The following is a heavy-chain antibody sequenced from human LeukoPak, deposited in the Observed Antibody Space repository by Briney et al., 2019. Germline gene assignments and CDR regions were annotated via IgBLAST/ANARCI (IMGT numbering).Heavy chain of an antibody. CDR3: ARVIAAAGTGYYFDY. D-gene: IGHD6-13*01. Sequence: SVKVSCKASGGTFCSYAISWVRRAPGQGLEWMGGIIPIFGTANYAQKFQGRVTITTDESTSTAYMELSSLRSEDTAVYYCARVIAAAGTGYYFDYWGQGTLVTVSS. CDR1: GGTFCSYA. J-gene: IGHJ4*02. CDR2: IIPIFGTA. V-gene: IGHV1-69*05.